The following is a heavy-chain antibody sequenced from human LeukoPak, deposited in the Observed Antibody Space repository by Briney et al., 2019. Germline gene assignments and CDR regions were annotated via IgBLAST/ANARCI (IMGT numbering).Heavy chain of an antibody. J-gene: IGHJ4*02. D-gene: IGHD3-9*01. CDR3: AREKYDILTGYYSFDH. CDR1: GYTFTSYG. CDR2: ISAYNGNT. Sequence: ASVKVSFKASGYTFTSYGISWVRQAPGQGLEWMGWISAYNGNTNYAQKLQGRVTMTTDTSTSTAYMELRSLRSDDTAVYYCAREKYDILTGYYSFDHWGQGTLVTVSS. V-gene: IGHV1-18*04.